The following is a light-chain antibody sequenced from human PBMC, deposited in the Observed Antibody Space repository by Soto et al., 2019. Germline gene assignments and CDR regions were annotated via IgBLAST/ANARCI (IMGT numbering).Light chain of an antibody. V-gene: IGLV1-40*01. CDR2: GNS. J-gene: IGLJ3*02. Sequence: QSVLTQPPSVSGAPGQRVTISCTGSSSNIGAGYDVKWYQQLPGTAPKLLIYGNSNRPSGVPDRFSGSKSGPSASLAITGLQAEDEADYYCQSYDSSLSGWVFGGGTKLTVL. CDR1: SSNIGAGYD. CDR3: QSYDSSLSGWV.